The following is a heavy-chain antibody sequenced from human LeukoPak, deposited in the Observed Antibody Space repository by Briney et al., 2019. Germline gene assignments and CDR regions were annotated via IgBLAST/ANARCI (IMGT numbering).Heavy chain of an antibody. CDR2: INTSGNT. J-gene: IGHJ5*02. CDR1: GVSISSYY. Sequence: KPSETLSLTCTVSGVSISSYYWSWIRQAAGKGLEWIGRINTSGNTNYNPSLKSRVSLSVDTSKNQLPLKLSSVTAADTAVYYCARIYCDGGGCYWFDPWGQGTLVTVSS. V-gene: IGHV4-4*07. CDR3: ARIYCDGGGCYWFDP. D-gene: IGHD2-15*01.